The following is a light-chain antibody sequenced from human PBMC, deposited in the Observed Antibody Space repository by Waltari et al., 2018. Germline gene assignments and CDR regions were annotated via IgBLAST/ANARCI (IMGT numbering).Light chain of an antibody. J-gene: IGLJ1*01. CDR2: GKN. Sequence: SSELTQDPAVSVALGQTVRITCQGDSLRTYYANWYQQKPGQAPVLVIYGKNNRPPGIPDRLSASSSGNTASLTIAGAQAEDEADYYCNSRDSSGNPYVFGSGTKVTVL. CDR1: SLRTYY. V-gene: IGLV3-19*01. CDR3: NSRDSSGNPYV.